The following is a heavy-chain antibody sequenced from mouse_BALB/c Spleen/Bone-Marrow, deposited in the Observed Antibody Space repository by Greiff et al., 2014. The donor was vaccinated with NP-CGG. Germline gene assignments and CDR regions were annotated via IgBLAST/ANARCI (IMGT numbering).Heavy chain of an antibody. CDR1: GYTFTNYW. V-gene: IGHV1-7*01. D-gene: IGHD1-1*01. Sequence: VKLMESGAELAKPGASVKMSCKASGYTFTNYWMHWVKQRPGQGLEWIGYINPSTSYTEYNQKFKDKATLTADKSSSTAYMQLSSLTSEDSAVYYCARIYYYGRDWGQGTTLTVSS. J-gene: IGHJ2*01. CDR2: INPSTSYT. CDR3: ARIYYYGRD.